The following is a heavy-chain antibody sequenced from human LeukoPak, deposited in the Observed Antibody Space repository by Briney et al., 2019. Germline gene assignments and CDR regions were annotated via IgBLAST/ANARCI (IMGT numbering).Heavy chain of an antibody. V-gene: IGHV4-59*01. CDR2: IYYSGST. D-gene: IGHD2-21*02. CDR3: AREYCGGDCSQGDAFDI. J-gene: IGHJ3*02. Sequence: SETLSLTCTVSGGSISSYYWSWIRQPPGKGLEWIGYIYYSGSTNYNPSLKSRVPISVDTSKNQFSLKLSSVTAADTAVYYCAREYCGGDCSQGDAFDIWGQGTMVTVSS. CDR1: GGSISSYY.